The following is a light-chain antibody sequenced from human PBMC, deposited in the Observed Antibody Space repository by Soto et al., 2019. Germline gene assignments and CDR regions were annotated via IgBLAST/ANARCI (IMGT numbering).Light chain of an antibody. CDR2: GAS. J-gene: IGKJ3*01. CDR3: QQYGNSLFT. Sequence: EIVLTQSPGTLSLSPGERATLSCRASQSVGNKLAWYQQRPGHAPRLLIYGASNGATGIPDRFSGSGSGTDFTLTISRLEPEDFALYYCQQYGNSLFTFGPGTKVDIK. V-gene: IGKV3-20*01. CDR1: QSVGNK.